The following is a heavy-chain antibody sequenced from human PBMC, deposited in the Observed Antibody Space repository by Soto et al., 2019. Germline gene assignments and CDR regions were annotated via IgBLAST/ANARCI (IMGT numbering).Heavy chain of an antibody. CDR3: AGLYPYESSGYHLNY. Sequence: PSETLSLACTVSGGSIGSGDYYWSWIRQPPGKGLELIGYIYYSGSTYYNPSLKSRVTISVDTPKNQFSLKLSSVTAADTAVYYCAGLYPYESSGYHLNYWGQGTQVTVSS. D-gene: IGHD3-22*01. CDR1: GGSIGSGDYY. CDR2: IYYSGST. J-gene: IGHJ4*02. V-gene: IGHV4-30-4*01.